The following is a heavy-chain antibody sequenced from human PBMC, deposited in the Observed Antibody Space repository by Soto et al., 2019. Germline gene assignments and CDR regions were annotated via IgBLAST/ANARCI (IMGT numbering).Heavy chain of an antibody. CDR2: IYYSGST. Sequence: QLQLQESGPGLVKPSETLSLTCTVSGGSISSSSYYWGWIRQPPGKGLEWIGSIYYSGSTYYNPSLKCRVPISVDTSTNQFSLKLSSVPAADTAVYSCARHTPAISISDHWGQGTLVTVSS. CDR1: GGSISSSSYY. V-gene: IGHV4-39*01. CDR3: ARHTPAISISDH. D-gene: IGHD2-15*01. J-gene: IGHJ4*02.